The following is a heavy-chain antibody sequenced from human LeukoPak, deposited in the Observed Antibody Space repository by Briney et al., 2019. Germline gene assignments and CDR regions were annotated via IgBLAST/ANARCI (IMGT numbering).Heavy chain of an antibody. CDR3: ARAGQGIVVVPAAIRN. CDR1: GFTFSSYA. J-gene: IGHJ4*02. Sequence: GGSLRLSCAASGFTFSSYAMRWVRQAPGKGLEWVSAISGSGGSTYYADSVKGRFTISRDNSKNTLYLQMNSLRAEDTAVYYCARAGQGIVVVPAAIRNWGQGTLVTVSS. V-gene: IGHV3-23*01. D-gene: IGHD2-2*02. CDR2: ISGSGGST.